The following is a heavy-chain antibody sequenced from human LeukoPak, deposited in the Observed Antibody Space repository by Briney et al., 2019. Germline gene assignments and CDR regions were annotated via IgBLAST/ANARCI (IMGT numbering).Heavy chain of an antibody. V-gene: IGHV4-39*01. J-gene: IGHJ4*02. CDR2: IYYSGCT. D-gene: IGHD2-15*01. CDR1: GGSISSRSYY. Sequence: SETLSLTCTVSGGSISSRSYYWGWIRQPPGKELEWIGSIYYSGCTHYNPSLKSRVTISVDTSKNQFSLKLSSVTAAEMAMYYCARLPLEYCSGGSCYSGYFDYWGQGTLVTVSS. CDR3: ARLPLEYCSGGSCYSGYFDY.